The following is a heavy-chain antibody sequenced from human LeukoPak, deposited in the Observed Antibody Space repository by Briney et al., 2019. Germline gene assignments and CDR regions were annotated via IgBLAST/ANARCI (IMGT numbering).Heavy chain of an antibody. CDR2: INSDGSGT. D-gene: IGHD4-23*01. CDR1: GFTFSNYW. V-gene: IGHV3-74*01. Sequence: PGGSLRLSCAASGFTFSNYWMHWVRQAPGKGLVRVSRINSDGSGTTYADSVRGRSTISRDNAKNTLYLQVNSLRAEDTAVYYCARTEGTVAYDSWGQGTLVTVSS. J-gene: IGHJ5*01. CDR3: ARTEGTVAYDS.